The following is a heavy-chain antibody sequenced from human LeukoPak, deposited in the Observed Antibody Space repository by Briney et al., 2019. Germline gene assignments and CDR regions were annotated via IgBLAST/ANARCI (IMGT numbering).Heavy chain of an antibody. J-gene: IGHJ1*01. CDR1: GSSFSSYW. V-gene: IGHV3-7*01. Sequence: GRSLRLSCAASGSSFSSYWMSWVRQAPGKGLEWVGYIKEDGSEEYYVDSVKGRFTISRDNAKNSLYLQMNSLRAEDTAVYYCARDCSSRHSCYTSFSWGQGTLVTVSS. CDR3: ARDCSSRHSCYTSFS. CDR2: IKEDGSEE. D-gene: IGHD2-2*02.